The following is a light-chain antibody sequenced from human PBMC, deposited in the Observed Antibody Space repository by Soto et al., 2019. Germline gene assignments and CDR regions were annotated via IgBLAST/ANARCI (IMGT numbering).Light chain of an antibody. CDR2: QVT. J-gene: IGLJ1*01. V-gene: IGLV2-8*01. Sequence: QSALTQPPSASGSPGQSVTISCTGTSSDVGGFNFVSWYQHHPGKAPKLMIYQVTKRPSGVPDRFSASTSGNTASLTVSGLQADDEANYYCSSYAVNSFYVFGTGTKLTV. CDR1: SSDVGGFNF. CDR3: SSYAVNSFYV.